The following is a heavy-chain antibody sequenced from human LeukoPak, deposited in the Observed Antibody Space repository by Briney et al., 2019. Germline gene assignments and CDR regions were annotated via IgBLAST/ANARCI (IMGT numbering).Heavy chain of an antibody. CDR2: ISYDGSNK. CDR3: ARDGGMDTAMGAFDY. V-gene: IGHV3-30*04. Sequence: GGSLRLSCAASGFTFSSYAMRWVRRAPGKGLEWVAVISYDGSNKYYADSVKGRFTISRDNSKNTLYLQMNSLRAEDTAVYYCARDGGMDTAMGAFDYWGQGTLVTVSS. D-gene: IGHD5-18*01. J-gene: IGHJ4*02. CDR1: GFTFSSYA.